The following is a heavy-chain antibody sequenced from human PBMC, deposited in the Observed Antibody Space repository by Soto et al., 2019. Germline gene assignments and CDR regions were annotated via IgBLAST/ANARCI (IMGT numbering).Heavy chain of an antibody. D-gene: IGHD6-19*01. V-gene: IGHV1-69*02. CDR1: GGTFSSYT. CDR2: IIPILGIA. CDR3: ARGGEMGSGWVWFDS. Sequence: QVQLVQSGAEVKKPGSSVKVSCKASGGTFSSYTITWVRQAPGQGLEWMGRIIPILGIANYAQKFQGRVTITADKSTSTAYMELSSLRSEDTAVYYCARGGEMGSGWVWFDSWGQGTLVTGSS. J-gene: IGHJ5*01.